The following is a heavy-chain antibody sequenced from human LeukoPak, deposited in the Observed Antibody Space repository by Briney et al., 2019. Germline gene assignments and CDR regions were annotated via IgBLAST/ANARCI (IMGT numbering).Heavy chain of an antibody. J-gene: IGHJ4*02. CDR3: AREGRRGYYFDY. D-gene: IGHD2-15*01. CDR1: GFTFSDYY. CDR2: ISSSGSTK. Sequence: GGSLRLSCAASGFTFSDYYMSWIRQAPGKGLEWVSYISSSGSTKYYADSVKGRFTISRDSAKNSLYLQMNSLRAEDTAVYYCAREGRRGYYFDYWGQGTLVTVSS. V-gene: IGHV3-11*04.